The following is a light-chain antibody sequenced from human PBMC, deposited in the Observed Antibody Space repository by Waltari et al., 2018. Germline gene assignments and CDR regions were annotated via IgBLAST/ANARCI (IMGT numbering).Light chain of an antibody. CDR3: QQYDNYPIT. J-gene: IGKJ5*01. Sequence: DIQMTQSPSSLSASVGDRVTITCQASQGISNWLAWYQQKPGKAPKSPLYGASNLQSGAPSRFSGSGSGTDFTLTITNVQPEDFATYYCQQYDNYPITFGQGTRLEIK. V-gene: IGKV1D-16*01. CDR1: QGISNW. CDR2: GAS.